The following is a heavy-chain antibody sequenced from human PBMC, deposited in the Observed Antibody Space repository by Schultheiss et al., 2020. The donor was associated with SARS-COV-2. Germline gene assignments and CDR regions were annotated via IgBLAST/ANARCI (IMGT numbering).Heavy chain of an antibody. V-gene: IGHV4-61*01. D-gene: IGHD2-2*01. CDR1: GGSISSSSYY. CDR2: IYYSGST. CDR3: AREVYQPGGAWYYYYGMDV. Sequence: SETLSLTCTVSGGSISSSSYYWGWIRQPPGKGLEWIGNIYYSGSTNYNPSLKSRVTISVDTSKNQFSLKLSSVTAADTAVYYCAREVYQPGGAWYYYYGMDVWGQGTTVTVSS. J-gene: IGHJ6*02.